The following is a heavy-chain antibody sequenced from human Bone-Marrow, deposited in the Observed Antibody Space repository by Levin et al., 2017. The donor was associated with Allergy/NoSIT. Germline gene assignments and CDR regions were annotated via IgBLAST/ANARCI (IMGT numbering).Heavy chain of an antibody. CDR1: GYTFNAYY. CDR2: INPNSGDT. J-gene: IGHJ3*02. Sequence: GASVKVSCKASGYTFNAYYMHWVRQAPGQGLEWMGRINPNSGDTQFPQKFQGRVTMTRDTSSSTAYMDLSSLTSDDTAVYYCARDRNGFDIWGQGTKVTVSS. CDR3: ARDRNGFDI. V-gene: IGHV1-2*06.